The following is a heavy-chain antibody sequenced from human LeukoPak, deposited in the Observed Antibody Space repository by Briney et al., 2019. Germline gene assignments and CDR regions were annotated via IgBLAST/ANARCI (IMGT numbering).Heavy chain of an antibody. D-gene: IGHD4-17*01. Sequence: ASVKVSCKASGYTFTSYGISWVRQAPGQGLEWMGWINPNSGDTNYAQKFQGRVTMTRDTSINTAFMELSRLGSDDTAMYYCAVRNYGDYLPYFDYWGQGTLVTVSS. CDR1: GYTFTSYG. V-gene: IGHV1-2*02. CDR3: AVRNYGDYLPYFDY. J-gene: IGHJ4*02. CDR2: INPNSGDT.